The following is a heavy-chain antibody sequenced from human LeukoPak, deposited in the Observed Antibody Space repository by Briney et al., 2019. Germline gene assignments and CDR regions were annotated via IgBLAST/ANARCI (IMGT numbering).Heavy chain of an antibody. V-gene: IGHV3-48*01. CDR1: GFTFSSYS. Sequence: RGSLRLSCAASGFTFSSYSMNWVRQAPGKGLEWVSYISSSSSTIYYADSVKGRFTISRDNAKNSLYLQMNSLRAEDTAVYYCAREQDLDYWGQGTLVTVSS. J-gene: IGHJ4*02. CDR2: ISSSSSTI. CDR3: AREQDLDY.